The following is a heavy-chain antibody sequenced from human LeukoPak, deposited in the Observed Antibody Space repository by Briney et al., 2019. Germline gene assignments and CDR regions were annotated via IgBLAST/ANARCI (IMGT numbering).Heavy chain of an antibody. V-gene: IGHV3-48*03. CDR2: IGSTGSPI. D-gene: IGHD6-19*01. Sequence: GGSLRLSCAASGFTFGNYEMNWVRQPPGKGLEWVSYIGSTGSPIYSADSVRGRFTISRDNAKNSLYLQINSLRAEDTAVYYCARDRSSAGIDAFDIWGQGTMVTVSS. J-gene: IGHJ3*02. CDR3: ARDRSSAGIDAFDI. CDR1: GFTFGNYE.